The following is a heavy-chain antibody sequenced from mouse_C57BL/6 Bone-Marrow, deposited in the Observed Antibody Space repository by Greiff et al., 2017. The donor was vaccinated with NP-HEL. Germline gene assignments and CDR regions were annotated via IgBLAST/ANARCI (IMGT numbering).Heavy chain of an antibody. D-gene: IGHD1-1*01. V-gene: IGHV1-61*01. CDR3: AREGYYCGSSYGWFAY. Sequence: QVQLQQPGAELVRPGSSVKLSCKASGYTFTSYWMDWVKQRPGQGLEWIGNIYPSDSETHYNQKFKDKATLTVDKSSSTAYMQLSSLTSEDSAVYYCAREGYYCGSSYGWFAYWGQGTLVTVSA. CDR1: GYTFTSYW. J-gene: IGHJ3*01. CDR2: IYPSDSET.